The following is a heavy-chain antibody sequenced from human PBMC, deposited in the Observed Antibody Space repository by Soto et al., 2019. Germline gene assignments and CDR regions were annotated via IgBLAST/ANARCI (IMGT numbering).Heavy chain of an antibody. V-gene: IGHV1-3*01. CDR3: AKKVWYYDTRKEPFDY. CDR2: INAGNGNT. D-gene: IGHD3-22*01. CDR1: GYTFTNYA. Sequence: ASVKVSCKASGYTFTNYAMHWVRQAPGQRLEWMGWINAGNGNTKYSQKFQGRVTITRDTSASTAYMELSSLRSEDTAVYYCAKKVWYYDTRKEPFDYWGQGTLVTVSS. J-gene: IGHJ4*02.